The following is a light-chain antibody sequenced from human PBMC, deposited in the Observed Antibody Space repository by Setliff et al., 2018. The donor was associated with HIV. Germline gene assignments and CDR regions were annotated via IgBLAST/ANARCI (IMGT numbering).Light chain of an antibody. CDR1: SSDVGGYSH. CDR3: SSYAITSTLP. CDR2: EVR. J-gene: IGLJ1*01. Sequence: QSVLTQPASVSGSPGQSITISCTGTSSDVGGYSHVSWYQQHPGKAPKLIVYEVRNRPSGVSNRFSSSKSGNTASLTISGLRAEDEADYYCSSYAITSTLPFGTGTKVTVL. V-gene: IGLV2-14*01.